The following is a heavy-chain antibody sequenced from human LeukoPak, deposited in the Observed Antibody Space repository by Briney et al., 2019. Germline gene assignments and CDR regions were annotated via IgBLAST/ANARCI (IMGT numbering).Heavy chain of an antibody. D-gene: IGHD3/OR15-3a*01. CDR2: ISAYNDNT. Sequence: ASVKVSCKASGYTFTSYGITWVRQAPGQGLEWMGWISAYNDNTNYAQKFQGRVTMTTDTSTSTVYMELRSLRSDDTAVYYCARGGLRLHFDYWGQGTLVTVSS. CDR1: GYTFTSYG. J-gene: IGHJ4*02. CDR3: ARGGLRLHFDY. V-gene: IGHV1-18*01.